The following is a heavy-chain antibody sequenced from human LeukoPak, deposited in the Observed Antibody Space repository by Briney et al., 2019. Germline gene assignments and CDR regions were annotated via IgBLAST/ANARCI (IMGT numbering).Heavy chain of an antibody. Sequence: PSETLSLTCAVSGYSISSGYYWGWIRQPPGKGLEWIGSIYHSGSTYYNPSLKSRVTISVDTSKNQFSLKLSSVTAADTAVYYCARDEYSSSWCAPGEGYWGQGTLVTVSS. D-gene: IGHD6-13*01. J-gene: IGHJ4*02. CDR2: IYHSGST. CDR1: GYSISSGYY. CDR3: ARDEYSSSWCAPGEGY. V-gene: IGHV4-38-2*02.